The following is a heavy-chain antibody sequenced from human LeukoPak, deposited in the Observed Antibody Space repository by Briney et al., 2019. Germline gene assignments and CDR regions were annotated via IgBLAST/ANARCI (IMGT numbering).Heavy chain of an antibody. CDR2: IYTSGST. J-gene: IGHJ4*02. CDR3: VRDRLDTAMVTPFDY. CDR1: GGTISSYY. D-gene: IGHD5-18*01. Sequence: SETLSLTCTVSGGTISSYYWSWIRQPAGKGLEWIGLIYTSGSTNYNPSLKSRVTMSVDTSKNQFSLKLSSVTAADTAVYYCVRDRLDTAMVTPFDYWGQGTLVTVSS. V-gene: IGHV4-4*07.